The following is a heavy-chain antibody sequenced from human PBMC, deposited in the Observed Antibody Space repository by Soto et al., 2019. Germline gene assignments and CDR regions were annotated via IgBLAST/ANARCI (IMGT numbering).Heavy chain of an antibody. Sequence: GGSLRLSCAASGFTFSSYGMHWVRQAPGKGLEWVAVISYDGSNKYYADSVKGRFTISRDNSKNTLYLQMNSLRAEDTAVYYCAKQYSSGWYVAFDIWGQGTMVTVSS. V-gene: IGHV3-30*18. CDR3: AKQYSSGWYVAFDI. CDR1: GFTFSSYG. D-gene: IGHD6-19*01. J-gene: IGHJ3*02. CDR2: ISYDGSNK.